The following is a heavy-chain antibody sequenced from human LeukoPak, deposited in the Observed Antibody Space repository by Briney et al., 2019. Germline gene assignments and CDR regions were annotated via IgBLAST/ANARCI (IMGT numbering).Heavy chain of an antibody. CDR1: GYSFPSYW. D-gene: IGHD3-22*01. CDR2: IYPGDSDT. CDR3: ARSSTFYDSSGYTLPFDY. Sequence: GEPLKIPCEGSGYSFPSYWVAWVRQMPGKGLEWMGTIYPGDSDTRYSPSFQGQVTISAAKSFSTAYLQWSNLKASDTAMYYCARSSTFYDSSGYTLPFDYWGQGTLVTVSS. J-gene: IGHJ4*02. V-gene: IGHV5-51*01.